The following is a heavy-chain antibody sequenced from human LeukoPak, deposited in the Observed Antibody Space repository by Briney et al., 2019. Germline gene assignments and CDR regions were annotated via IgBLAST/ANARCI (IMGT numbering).Heavy chain of an antibody. V-gene: IGHV1-46*04. J-gene: IGHJ4*02. CDR1: RYTLTYYF. CDR2: LNPGGGSQ. Sequence: GASVKVSCKASRYTLTYYFLHCVREAPGRGVEGVGILNPGGGSQTFAQKLQGRVSVTTETSTSTVYLELSSLRSDEKDVYYCARAGYYVVSGDRFYYLENWGQGNPVTVSS. CDR3: ARAGYYVVSGDRFYYLEN. D-gene: IGHD3-3*01.